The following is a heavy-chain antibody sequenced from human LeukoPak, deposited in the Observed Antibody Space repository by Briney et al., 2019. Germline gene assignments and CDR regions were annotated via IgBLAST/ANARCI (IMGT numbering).Heavy chain of an antibody. J-gene: IGHJ6*02. CDR1: GGSISGYY. CDR3: ARSFDSRGYYYYGMDV. CDR2: VYYSGST. V-gene: IGHV4-59*01. D-gene: IGHD3-22*01. Sequence: SETLSLTCTVSGGSISGYYGGWIRQPPGKGLEWIGYVYYSGSTGYNPSLKSRVTISVDTSKNQFSLNLSSVTAADTAVYCCARSFDSRGYYYYGMDVWGQGTTVTVSS.